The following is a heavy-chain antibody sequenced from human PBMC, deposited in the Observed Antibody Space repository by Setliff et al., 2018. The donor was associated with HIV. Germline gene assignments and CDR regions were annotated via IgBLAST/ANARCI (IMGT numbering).Heavy chain of an antibody. J-gene: IGHJ4*02. CDR3: ARESPSSSWFYFDF. D-gene: IGHD6-13*01. CDR1: SGSISSSSYY. V-gene: IGHV4-39*02. CDR2: IYYSGST. Sequence: PSETLSLTCTVSSGSISSSSYYWGWIRQPPGKGLEWIGSIYYSGSTYYNPSLKSRVTISVDTSKNQFSLKLTSVTAADTAVYYCARESPSSSWFYFDFWGQGTLVTVSS.